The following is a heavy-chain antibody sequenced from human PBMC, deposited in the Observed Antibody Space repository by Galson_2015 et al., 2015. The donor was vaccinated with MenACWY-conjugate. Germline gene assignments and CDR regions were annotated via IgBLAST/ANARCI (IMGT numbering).Heavy chain of an antibody. D-gene: IGHD2-2*01. CDR1: GGSISSYY. CDR2: IYYSGST. V-gene: IGHV4-59*01. Sequence: SETLSLTCTVSGGSISSYYWSWIRQPPGKGLEWIGYIYYSGSTNYNPSLKSRVTISVDTSKNQFSLRLTSVTAADTAVYYCARAGYNFGSKHPSIDYWGQGILVTVSS. J-gene: IGHJ4*02. CDR3: ARAGYNFGSKHPSIDY.